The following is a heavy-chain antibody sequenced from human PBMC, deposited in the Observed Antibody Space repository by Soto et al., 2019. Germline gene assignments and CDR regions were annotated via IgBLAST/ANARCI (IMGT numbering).Heavy chain of an antibody. CDR2: IYYSGST. D-gene: IGHD3-16*01. CDR3: ARIGGRSDYFDY. CDR1: GGSISSYY. J-gene: IGHJ4*02. Sequence: SETLSLTCTASGGSISSYYWSWIRQPPGKGLEWIGYIYYSGSTNYNPSLKSRVTISVDTSKNQFSLKLSSVTAADTAVYYCARIGGRSDYFDYWGQGTLVTVSS. V-gene: IGHV4-59*01.